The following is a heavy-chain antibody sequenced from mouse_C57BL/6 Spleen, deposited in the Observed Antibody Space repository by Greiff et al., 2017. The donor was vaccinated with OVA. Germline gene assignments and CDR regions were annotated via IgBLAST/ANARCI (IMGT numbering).Heavy chain of an antibody. J-gene: IGHJ3*01. CDR3: ARQITTVVATSWFAY. CDR1: GFTFSSYG. Sequence: EVKVVESGGDLVKPGGSLKLSCAASGFTFSSYGMSWVRQTPDKRLEWVATISSGGSYTSYPDSVKGRFTISRDNAKNTLYLQMSSLKSEDTAMYYCARQITTVVATSWFAYWGQGTLVTVSA. V-gene: IGHV5-6*01. CDR2: ISSGGSYT. D-gene: IGHD1-1*01.